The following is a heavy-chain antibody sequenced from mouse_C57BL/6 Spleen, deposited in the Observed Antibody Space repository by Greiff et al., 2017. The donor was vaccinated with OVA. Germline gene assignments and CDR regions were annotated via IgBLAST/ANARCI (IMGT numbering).Heavy chain of an antibody. J-gene: IGHJ1*03. V-gene: IGHV1-80*01. CDR2: IYPGDGDP. CDR1: GYAFSSYW. CDR3: ARRGDYDVWYFDV. D-gene: IGHD2-4*01. Sequence: QVQLQQSGAELVKPGASVKISCKASGYAFSSYWMNWVKQRPGKGLEWIGQIYPGDGDPNYNGKFKGKATLTADKSSSTAYMQLSSLTSEDSAVYFCARRGDYDVWYFDVWGTGTTVTVSS.